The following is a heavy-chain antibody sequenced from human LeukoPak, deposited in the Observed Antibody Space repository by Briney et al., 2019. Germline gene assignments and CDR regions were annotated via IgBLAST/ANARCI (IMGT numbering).Heavy chain of an antibody. CDR2: INHSGST. CDR1: GGSFNGYY. J-gene: IGHJ4*02. Sequence: PSETLSLTCAVYGGSFNGYYWRWIRQPPGKGLEWIGEINHSGSTNYNPSLKSRVTISVDTSKNQFSLKLSSVTAADTAVYYCARGSWLSEYYFDYWGQGTLVTVSS. V-gene: IGHV4-34*01. D-gene: IGHD3-9*01. CDR3: ARGSWLSEYYFDY.